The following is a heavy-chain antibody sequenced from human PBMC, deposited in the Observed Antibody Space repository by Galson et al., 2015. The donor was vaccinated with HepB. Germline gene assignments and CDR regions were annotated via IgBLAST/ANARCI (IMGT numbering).Heavy chain of an antibody. Sequence: SLRLSCAASGFTFSSYWMSWVRQAPGKGLEWVANIKQDGSEKYYVDSVKGRFTISRDNAKNSLYLQMNSLRAEDTAVYYCARGHPDIVLMVYAIPFPVGFAFDIWGQGTMVTVSS. D-gene: IGHD2-8*01. CDR3: ARGHPDIVLMVYAIPFPVGFAFDI. V-gene: IGHV3-7*03. CDR1: GFTFSSYW. CDR2: IKQDGSEK. J-gene: IGHJ3*02.